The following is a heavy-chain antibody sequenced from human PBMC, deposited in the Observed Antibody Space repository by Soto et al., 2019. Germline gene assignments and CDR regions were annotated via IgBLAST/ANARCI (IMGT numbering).Heavy chain of an antibody. Sequence: ASVKVSCKASGYTFTVYYMHWVRQAPGQGLEWMGWINPNSGGTNYAQKFQGWVTMTRDTSISTAYMELSRLRSDDTAVYYCARVGQQLVRDDDAFDIWGQGTMVTVSS. J-gene: IGHJ3*02. CDR3: ARVGQQLVRDDDAFDI. CDR1: GYTFTVYY. D-gene: IGHD6-13*01. CDR2: INPNSGGT. V-gene: IGHV1-2*04.